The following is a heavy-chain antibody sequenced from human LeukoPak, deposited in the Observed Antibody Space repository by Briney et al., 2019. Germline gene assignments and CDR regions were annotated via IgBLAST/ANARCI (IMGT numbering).Heavy chain of an antibody. Sequence: PSETLSLTCTVSGGSISSYYWSWIRQPPGKGLEWIGYIYYSGSTYYNPSLKSRVTISVDTSKNQFSLKLSSVTAADTAVYYCARVAVAGSPFDYWGQGTLVTVSS. J-gene: IGHJ4*02. CDR2: IYYSGST. CDR1: GGSISSYY. V-gene: IGHV4-59*08. CDR3: ARVAVAGSPFDY. D-gene: IGHD6-19*01.